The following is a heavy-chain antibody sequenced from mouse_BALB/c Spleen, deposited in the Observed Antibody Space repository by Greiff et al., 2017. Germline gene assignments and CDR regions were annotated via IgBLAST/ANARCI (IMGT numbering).Heavy chain of an antibody. Sequence: VQLKESGPGLVKPSQSLSLTCSVTGYSITSGYYWNWIRQFPGNKLELMGYISYDGSNNYNPSLKNRISITRDTSKNQFFLKLNSVTTEDTATYYCAREGVYGNYVAWFAYWGQGTLVTVSA. V-gene: IGHV3-6*02. CDR3: AREGVYGNYVAWFAY. CDR2: ISYDGSN. D-gene: IGHD2-1*01. CDR1: GYSITSGYY. J-gene: IGHJ3*01.